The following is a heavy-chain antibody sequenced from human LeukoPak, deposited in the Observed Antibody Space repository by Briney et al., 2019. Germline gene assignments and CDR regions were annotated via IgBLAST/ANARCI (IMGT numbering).Heavy chain of an antibody. J-gene: IGHJ6*02. CDR3: ARERWLRYYYGMDV. CDR2: IYHSGST. Sequence: SETLSLTCAVSGGSISSSNWWSWVRQPPGKGLEWIGEIYHSGSTNYNPSLKSRVTISVDTSKNQFSLKLSSVTAADTAVYYCARERWLRYYYGMDVWGQGTTVTVSS. D-gene: IGHD5-12*01. V-gene: IGHV4-4*02. CDR1: GGSISSSNW.